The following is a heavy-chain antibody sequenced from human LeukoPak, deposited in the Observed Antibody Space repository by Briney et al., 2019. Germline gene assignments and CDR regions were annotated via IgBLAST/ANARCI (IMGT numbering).Heavy chain of an antibody. CDR3: ARGYTYGDF. CDR2: MYYTGTT. J-gene: IGHJ4*02. V-gene: IGHV4-59*08. CDR1: GGSINSSS. Sequence: PSETLSLACSVSGGSINSSSWSWIRQPPGKGLEWIACMYYTGTTKYNPSLSSRVTISVDASKNQFSLKLTSVTAADTAVYYCARGYTYGDFWGPGTLVTVSS. D-gene: IGHD5-18*01.